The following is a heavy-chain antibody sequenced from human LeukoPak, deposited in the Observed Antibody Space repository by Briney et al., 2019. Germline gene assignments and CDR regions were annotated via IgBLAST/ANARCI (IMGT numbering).Heavy chain of an antibody. V-gene: IGHV4-59*01. D-gene: IGHD1-14*01. CDR2: IYYSGST. CDR3: ARDSLAGNVDY. J-gene: IGHJ4*02. CDR1: GGSISSYY. Sequence: SETLSLTXTVSGGSISSYYWSWIRQPPGKGSEWIGYIYYSGSTNYNPSPKSRVTISVDTSKNQFSLKLSSVTAADTAVYYCARDSLAGNVDYWGQGTLVTVSS.